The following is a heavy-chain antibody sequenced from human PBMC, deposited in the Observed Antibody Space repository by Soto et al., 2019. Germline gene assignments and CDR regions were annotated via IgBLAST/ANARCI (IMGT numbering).Heavy chain of an antibody. D-gene: IGHD3-10*01. J-gene: IGHJ4*02. Sequence: VASVKVSCKASGYTFTGYYMHWVRQAPGQGLEWMGWINPNSGGTNYAQKFQGRVTMTRDTSISTAYMELSRLRSDDTAVYYCARDYYGSGSFDYWGQGTLVTVSS. CDR3: ARDYYGSGSFDY. CDR2: INPNSGGT. V-gene: IGHV1-2*02. CDR1: GYTFTGYY.